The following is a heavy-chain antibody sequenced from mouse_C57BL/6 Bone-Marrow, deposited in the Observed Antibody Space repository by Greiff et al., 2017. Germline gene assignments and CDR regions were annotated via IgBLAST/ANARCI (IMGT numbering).Heavy chain of an antibody. CDR3: ARRRLRRGWYFDD. D-gene: IGHD2-4*01. J-gene: IGHJ1*03. Sequence: VQLQQSGPELVKPGASAKMSCKASGYTFTDYNMHWVKQSHGKSLEWIGYINPNNGGTSYNQKFKGKATLTVNKSSSTAYMELRSLTSEDSAVYYCARRRLRRGWYFDDWGTGTTVTVSS. V-gene: IGHV1-22*01. CDR2: INPNNGGT. CDR1: GYTFTDYN.